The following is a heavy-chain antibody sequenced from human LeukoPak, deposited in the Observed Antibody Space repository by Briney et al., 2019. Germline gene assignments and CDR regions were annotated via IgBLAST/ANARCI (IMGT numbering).Heavy chain of an antibody. CDR1: GYTFTAYY. Sequence: VASVKVSCTASGYTFTAYYIQWVRQAPGQGLEWMGWINPNKGGTNYAQKFQGRVTMTRDTSISTAYMELSRLRSDDTAVYYCARSYVDIVATTPAQFDYWGQGTLVTVSS. CDR2: INPNKGGT. V-gene: IGHV1-2*02. CDR3: ARSYVDIVATTPAQFDY. J-gene: IGHJ4*02. D-gene: IGHD5-12*01.